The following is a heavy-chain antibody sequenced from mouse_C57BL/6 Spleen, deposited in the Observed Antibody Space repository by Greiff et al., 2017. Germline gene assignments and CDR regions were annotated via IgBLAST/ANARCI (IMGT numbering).Heavy chain of an antibody. V-gene: IGHV5-4*01. CDR3: ARDDIDGHFDY. J-gene: IGHJ2*01. CDR1: GFTFSSYA. CDR2: ISDGGSYT. Sequence: DVMLVESGGGLVKPGGSLKLSCAASGFTFSSYAMSWVRQTPEKRLEWVATISDGGSYTYYPDNVKGRFTISRDNAKNNLYLQMSHLKSEDTAMYYCARDDIDGHFDYWGQGTTLTVSS. D-gene: IGHD2-3*01.